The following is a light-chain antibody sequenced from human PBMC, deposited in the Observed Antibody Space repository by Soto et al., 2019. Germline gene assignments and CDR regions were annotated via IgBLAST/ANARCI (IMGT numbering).Light chain of an antibody. J-gene: IGKJ1*01. CDR3: QQYGSSPGT. V-gene: IGKV3-20*01. CDR1: QSVSSSY. Sequence: EIVLTQSPGTLSLSPGERATLSCRASQSVSSSYLAWYQQKPGQAPRLLIYGASSRATGIPDRFSGSGSGTDFTFTISRLEPEDFAVYYCQQYGSSPGTFGQGTKVEI. CDR2: GAS.